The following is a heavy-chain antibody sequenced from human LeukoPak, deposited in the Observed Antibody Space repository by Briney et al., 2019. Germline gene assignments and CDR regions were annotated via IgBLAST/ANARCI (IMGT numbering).Heavy chain of an antibody. CDR2: ISTSSSHT. Sequence: GGSLRLSCAASGFTFSDYYMSWIRQAPGKGLEWVSYISTSSSHTKYADSVKGRFTISRDNAKNSLYLQMNSLRAEDTAVYYCARPCSGTYYTWLDYWGQGALVTVS. CDR1: GFTFSDYY. J-gene: IGHJ4*02. CDR3: ARPCSGTYYTWLDY. D-gene: IGHD3-10*02. V-gene: IGHV3-11*03.